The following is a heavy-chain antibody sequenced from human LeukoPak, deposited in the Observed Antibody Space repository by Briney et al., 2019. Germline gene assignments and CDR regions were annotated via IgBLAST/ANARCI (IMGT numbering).Heavy chain of an antibody. D-gene: IGHD3-10*01. CDR3: ARGGGFGELFSY. J-gene: IGHJ4*02. Sequence: SETLSLTCTVSGGSISSYYWSWIRQPAGKGLEWIGRVYTSERTNYNPSLKSRVTMSVDTSKNQFSLKLSSVTAADTAVYYCARGGGFGELFSYWGQGTLVTVSS. V-gene: IGHV4-4*07. CDR2: VYTSERT. CDR1: GGSISSYY.